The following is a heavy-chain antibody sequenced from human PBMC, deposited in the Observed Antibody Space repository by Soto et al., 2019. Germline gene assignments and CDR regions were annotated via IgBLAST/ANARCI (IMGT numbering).Heavy chain of an antibody. CDR2: ITSSSTYI. Sequence: EVQLVESGGGLVKPGGSLRLSCVASGFTFSAYSMSWFRQAPGQGLEWVSSITSSSTYIYYTRSVEGRFTISRDDAKNSLHLQMNSLRAEDTAVYYCARDLLEGYGHARQPDYWGQGTLVTVSS. J-gene: IGHJ4*02. CDR1: GFTFSAYS. V-gene: IGHV3-21*06. D-gene: IGHD5-18*01. CDR3: ARDLLEGYGHARQPDY.